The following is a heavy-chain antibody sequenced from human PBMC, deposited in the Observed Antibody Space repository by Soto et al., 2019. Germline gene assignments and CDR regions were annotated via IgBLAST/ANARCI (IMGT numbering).Heavy chain of an antibody. CDR2: ISGSGGST. D-gene: IGHD3-22*01. J-gene: IGHJ6*02. CDR1: GFTFSSYA. V-gene: IGHV3-23*01. CDR3: AKGSDRYYYYYGMDV. Sequence: GGSLRLSCAASGFTFSSYAMSWVRQAPGKGLEWVSAISGSGGSTYYADSVKGRFTISRDNSKNTLYLQMNSLRAEDTAVYYCAKGSDRYYYYYGMDVWGQGTTVTVSS.